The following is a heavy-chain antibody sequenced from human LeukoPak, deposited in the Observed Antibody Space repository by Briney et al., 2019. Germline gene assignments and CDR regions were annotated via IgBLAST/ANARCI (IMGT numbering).Heavy chain of an antibody. CDR3: ARVLLYYDSSGYLDY. CDR1: GFTFSSYS. Sequence: GGSLRLSCAASGFTFSSYSMSWVRQAPGKGLEWVSSISSSSSYIYYADSVKGRFTISRDNAKNSLYLQMNSLRAEDTAVYYCARVLLYYDSSGYLDYWGQGTLVTVSS. CDR2: ISSSSSYI. V-gene: IGHV3-21*01. D-gene: IGHD3-22*01. J-gene: IGHJ4*02.